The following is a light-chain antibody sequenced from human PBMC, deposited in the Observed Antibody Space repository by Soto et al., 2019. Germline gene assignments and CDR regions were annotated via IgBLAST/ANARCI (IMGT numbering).Light chain of an antibody. Sequence: DIVMTQSPLSLPVTPGEAASISCRSSQSLLHSNGYNSLVWYLQKPGQSPRLLIFLGSNRASGDADRVICSGSGTYFTLTISRVEAEDVGICYCLQGLQTRLTFGGGTRVEVK. V-gene: IGKV2-28*01. CDR3: LQGLQTRLT. CDR2: LGS. J-gene: IGKJ4*01. CDR1: QSLLHSNGYNS.